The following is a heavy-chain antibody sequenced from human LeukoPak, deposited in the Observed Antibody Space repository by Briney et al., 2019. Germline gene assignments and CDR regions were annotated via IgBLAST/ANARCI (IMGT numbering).Heavy chain of an antibody. CDR3: AKDEGSYGSF. CDR2: ISGSGGST. Sequence: PGGSRRLSCAASGFTFSSYAMSWVRQAPGKGLEWVSAISGSGGSTYYADSVKGRFTISRDNSKNTLYLQMNSLRAEDTAVYHCAKDEGSYGSFWGQGTLVTVSS. CDR1: GFTFSSYA. V-gene: IGHV3-23*01. J-gene: IGHJ4*02. D-gene: IGHD5-18*01.